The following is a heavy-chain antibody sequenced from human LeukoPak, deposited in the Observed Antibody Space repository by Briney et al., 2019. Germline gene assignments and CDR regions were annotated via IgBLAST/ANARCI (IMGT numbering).Heavy chain of an antibody. CDR2: IYHSGST. Sequence: KASETLSLTCAVSGGSLSGYYWGWLRQPPGKGLEWVGSIYHSGSTYYNPSLKSRVTISVATSKNQFSLKLSSVTAADTAVYYCARPRRGYSYALAFDIWGQGTMVTVSS. CDR1: GGSLSGYY. CDR3: ARPRRGYSYALAFDI. D-gene: IGHD5-18*01. J-gene: IGHJ3*02. V-gene: IGHV4-38-2*01.